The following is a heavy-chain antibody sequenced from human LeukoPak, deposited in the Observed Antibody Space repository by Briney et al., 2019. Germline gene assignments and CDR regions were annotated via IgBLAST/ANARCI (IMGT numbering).Heavy chain of an antibody. CDR3: ARERIAAAATDY. J-gene: IGHJ4*02. CDR2: ISSSSSYI. V-gene: IGHV3-21*01. CDR1: GFTFSSCS. D-gene: IGHD6-13*01. Sequence: GGSLRLSCAASGFTFSSCSMNWVRQAPGKGLEWVSSISSSSSYIYYADSVKGRFTISRDNAKNSLYLQMNSLRAEDTAVYYCARERIAAAATDYWGQGTLVTVSS.